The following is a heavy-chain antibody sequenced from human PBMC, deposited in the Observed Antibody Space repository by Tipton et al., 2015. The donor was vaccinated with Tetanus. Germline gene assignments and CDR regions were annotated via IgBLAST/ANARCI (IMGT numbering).Heavy chain of an antibody. CDR1: GGSISSYY. D-gene: IGHD3-10*01. CDR2: IYYSGST. J-gene: IGHJ3*02. Sequence: TLSLTCTVSGGSISSYYWSWIRQPPGKGLEWIGYIYYSGSTNYNPSLKSRVTISVDTSKNQFSLNLSSVTAADTAGYYCASHYGSGSDDAFDIWGQGTMVTVSS. V-gene: IGHV4-59*01. CDR3: ASHYGSGSDDAFDI.